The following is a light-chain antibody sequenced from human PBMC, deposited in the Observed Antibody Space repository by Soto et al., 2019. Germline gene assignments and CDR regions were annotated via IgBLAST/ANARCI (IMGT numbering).Light chain of an antibody. CDR2: GAS. CDR3: QQYGSSPPALT. CDR1: QSVSSY. J-gene: IGKJ4*01. Sequence: EIVLTQSPVTLSLSPGERATLSCRASQSVSSYLAWYQQKPGQAPRLLIYGASSRATGIPDRFSGSGSGTDFTLTISRLEPEDFAVYYCQQYGSSPPALTFGGGTKVDIK. V-gene: IGKV3-20*01.